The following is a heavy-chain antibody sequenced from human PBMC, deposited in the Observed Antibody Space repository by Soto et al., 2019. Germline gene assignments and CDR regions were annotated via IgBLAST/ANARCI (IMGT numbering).Heavy chain of an antibody. CDR3: ARGLDNWFDP. CDR2: IIPILGIA. J-gene: IGHJ5*02. Sequence: SVKVSCKASGGTFSSYTISWVRQAPGQGLEWMERIIPILGIANYAQKFQGRVTITADKSTSTAYMELSSLRSEDTAVYYCARGLDNWFDPWGQGTLVTVSS. V-gene: IGHV1-69*02. D-gene: IGHD1-1*01. CDR1: GGTFSSYT.